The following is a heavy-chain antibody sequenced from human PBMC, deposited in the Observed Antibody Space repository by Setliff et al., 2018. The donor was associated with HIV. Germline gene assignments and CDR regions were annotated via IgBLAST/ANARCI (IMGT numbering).Heavy chain of an antibody. J-gene: IGHJ4*02. CDR3: SARYSYGPQFDY. V-gene: IGHV3-49*04. CDR1: GFTFGDYA. D-gene: IGHD5-18*01. Sequence: GESLKLSCTASGFTFGDYAMNWVRQAPGKGLEWVGFIRSKAYGGTTEYAASVKGRFTISRDDSKSIAYLQMNSLKTEDTAMYYCSARYSYGPQFDYWGQGTLVTVSS. CDR2: IRSKAYGGTT.